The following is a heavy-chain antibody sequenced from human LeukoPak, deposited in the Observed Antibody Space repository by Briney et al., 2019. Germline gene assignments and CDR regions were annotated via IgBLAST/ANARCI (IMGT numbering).Heavy chain of an antibody. J-gene: IGHJ5*02. CDR1: GGSISSGGYY. CDR2: IYYSGST. D-gene: IGHD1-1*01. V-gene: IGHV4-31*03. Sequence: SQTLSLTCTVSGGSISSGGYYWSWIRQHPGKGLEWIGYIYYSGSTYYNPSLKSRVTISVDTSKNQFSLKLSSVTAADTAVYYCARGLGQRIKATGTRFDPWGQGTLVTVSS. CDR3: ARGLGQRIKATGTRFDP.